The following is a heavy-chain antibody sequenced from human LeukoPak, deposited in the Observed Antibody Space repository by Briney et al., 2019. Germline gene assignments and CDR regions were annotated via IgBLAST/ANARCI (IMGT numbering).Heavy chain of an antibody. Sequence: GGSLRLSCAASGFTFSDSSMNWVRQPPGKGLEWVSSISGSGSYKFYADSVKGRFTISRDNAKNSLSLQMNSLGDEDTAVYYCARDYPTAQWLLSGGDYWGQGTLVTVSS. CDR3: ARDYPTAQWLLSGGDY. CDR2: ISGSGSYK. D-gene: IGHD6-19*01. V-gene: IGHV3-21*01. J-gene: IGHJ4*02. CDR1: GFTFSDSS.